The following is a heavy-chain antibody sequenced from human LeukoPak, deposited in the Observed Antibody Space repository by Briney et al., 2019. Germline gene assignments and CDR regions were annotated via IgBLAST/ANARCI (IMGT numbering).Heavy chain of an antibody. J-gene: IGHJ4*02. CDR2: ISGSGGST. Sequence: GGSLRPSFAASGFTFSSYAMSWVRQAPGKGLEWVSAISGSGGSTYYADSVKGRFTISRDNSKNTLYLQMNSLRAEDTAVYYCAKSRVTMTYFGYWGQGTLVTVSS. D-gene: IGHD3-22*01. CDR1: GFTFSSYA. CDR3: AKSRVTMTYFGY. V-gene: IGHV3-23*01.